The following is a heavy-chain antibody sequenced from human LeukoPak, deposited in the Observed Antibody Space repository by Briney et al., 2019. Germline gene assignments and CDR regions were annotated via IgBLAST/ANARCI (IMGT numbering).Heavy chain of an antibody. CDR1: GFTFSSYE. CDR3: ARVSLRGPGSSY. D-gene: IGHD3-10*01. V-gene: IGHV3-48*03. CDR2: ISSSGSTI. J-gene: IGHJ4*02. Sequence: GGSLRLSCAASGFTFSSYEMNWVRQAPGKGLEWVSYISSSGSTIYYADSVKGRFTISRDNAKNTLYLQMNSLRAEDTAVYYCARVSLRGPGSSYWGQGTLVTVSS.